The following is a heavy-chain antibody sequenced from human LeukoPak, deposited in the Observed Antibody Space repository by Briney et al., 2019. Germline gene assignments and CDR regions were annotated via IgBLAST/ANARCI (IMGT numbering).Heavy chain of an antibody. Sequence: GGSLRLSCAASGFTFSGSTMHWVRQASGKGLEWVGRIRNKPNSYATAYTASVKGRFIISRDDSKYTAYLHMNSLKTEDTAVYYCTRGVTTRPLDYWGQGTLVTVSS. CDR3: TRGVTTRPLDY. J-gene: IGHJ4*02. CDR1: GFTFSGST. V-gene: IGHV3-73*01. D-gene: IGHD4-11*01. CDR2: IRNKPNSYAT.